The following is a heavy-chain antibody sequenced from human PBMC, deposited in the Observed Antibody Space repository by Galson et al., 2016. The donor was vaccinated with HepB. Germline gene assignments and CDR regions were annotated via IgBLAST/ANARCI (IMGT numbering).Heavy chain of an antibody. CDR1: GFTFTKAW. V-gene: IGHV3-15*01. Sequence: SLRLSCAASGFTFTKAWFTWVRQAPGKGLEWVGRIRPQRDGRTPDYAASVEGRFTISRDDPKNTVYLQMNSLKTEDTALYYCYGHLDHWGQGTLLTVSS. CDR2: IRPQRDGRTP. D-gene: IGHD3-10*01. CDR3: YGHLDH. J-gene: IGHJ4*02.